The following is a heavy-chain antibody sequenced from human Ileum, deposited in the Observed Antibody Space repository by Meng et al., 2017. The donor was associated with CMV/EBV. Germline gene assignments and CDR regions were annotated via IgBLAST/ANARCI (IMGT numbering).Heavy chain of an antibody. CDR3: ARDLLDNYWRCAYYYGMDV. V-gene: IGHV3-21*04. CDR2: ISSSSSYI. Sequence: GGSLRLSCAASGFTFSSYSMNWVRQAPGKGLEWVSSISSSSSYIYYADSVKGRFTISRDNAKNSLCLQMNSLRAEDTAVYYCARDLLDNYWRCAYYYGMDVWGQGTTVTVSS. D-gene: IGHD3/OR15-3a*01. CDR1: GFTFSSYS. J-gene: IGHJ6*01.